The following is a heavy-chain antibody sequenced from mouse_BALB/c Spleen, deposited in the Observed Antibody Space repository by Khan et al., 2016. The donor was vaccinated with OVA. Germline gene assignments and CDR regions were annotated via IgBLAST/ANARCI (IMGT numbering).Heavy chain of an antibody. J-gene: IGHJ3*01. Sequence: QVRLQQSGAELVKPGASVKLSCKPSGYTFTSYWIQWVKQRPGQGLGWIGQIFPGTGTTSYNENFKGKATLTVATSSNTAYMQFSSLTSEDSAVYFCARGYFGNYEFAYWGQGTLVTVSP. CDR1: GYTFTSYW. D-gene: IGHD2-1*01. CDR3: ARGYFGNYEFAY. V-gene: IGHV1S132*01. CDR2: IFPGTGTT.